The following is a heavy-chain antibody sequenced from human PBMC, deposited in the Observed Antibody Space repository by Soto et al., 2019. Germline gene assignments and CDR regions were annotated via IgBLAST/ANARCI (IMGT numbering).Heavy chain of an antibody. V-gene: IGHV3-7*01. CDR2: IKQDGSEK. CDR1: GVTFSSYW. Sequence: GGSLRLACAASGVTFSSYWMSWVRQAPGKGLEWVANIKQDGSEKYYVDSVKGRFTISRDNAKNSLYLQMNSLRAEDTAVYYCARVKYQLLFWAFDIWGQGTMVTVSS. CDR3: ARVKYQLLFWAFDI. D-gene: IGHD2-2*01. J-gene: IGHJ3*02.